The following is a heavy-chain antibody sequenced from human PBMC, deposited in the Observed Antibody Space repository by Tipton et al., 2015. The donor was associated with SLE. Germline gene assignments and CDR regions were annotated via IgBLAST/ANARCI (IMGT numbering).Heavy chain of an antibody. CDR2: IYYSGST. V-gene: IGHV4-59*08. CDR1: GGSISSYY. Sequence: VSGGSISSYYWSWIRQPPGKGLEWIGYIYYSGSTNYNPSLKSRVTISVDTSKNQFSLKLSSVTAADTAVYYCARRGGAAAGPLLGYFQHWGQGTLVTVSS. D-gene: IGHD6-13*01. CDR3: ARRGGAAAGPLLGYFQH. J-gene: IGHJ1*01.